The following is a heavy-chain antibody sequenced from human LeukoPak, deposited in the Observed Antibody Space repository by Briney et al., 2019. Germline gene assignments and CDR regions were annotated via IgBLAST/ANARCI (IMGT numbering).Heavy chain of an antibody. J-gene: IGHJ4*02. CDR1: GFTFSSYS. CDR2: ISSSSSYI. V-gene: IGHV3-21*01. D-gene: IGHD6-6*01. Sequence: KPGGSLRLSCAASGFTFSSYSMSWVRQAPGKGLEWVSSISSSSSYIYYADSVKGRFTISRDNAKNSLYLQMNSLRAEDTAVYYCARDSLYSSSSNFDYWGQGTLVTVSS. CDR3: ARDSLYSSSSNFDY.